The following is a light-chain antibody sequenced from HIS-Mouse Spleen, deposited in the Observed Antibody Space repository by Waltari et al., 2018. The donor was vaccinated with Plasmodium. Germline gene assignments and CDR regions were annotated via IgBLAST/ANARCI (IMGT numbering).Light chain of an antibody. CDR2: GKT. J-gene: IGLJ3*02. Sequence: SSELTQDPAVSVALGQTVRITCQGDSPRSYYASWYQQKPGQAPVLFIYGKTNRPSGIPDRFSGSSSGNTASLTITGAQAEDEADYYCNSRDSSGNHLVFGGGTKLTVL. CDR3: NSRDSSGNHLV. CDR1: SPRSYY. V-gene: IGLV3-19*01.